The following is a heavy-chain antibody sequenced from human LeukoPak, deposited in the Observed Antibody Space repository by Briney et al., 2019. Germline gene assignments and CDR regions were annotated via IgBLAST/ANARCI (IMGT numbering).Heavy chain of an antibody. CDR2: IYYSGST. V-gene: IGHV4-39*01. CDR3: ARLRHSGYVDY. J-gene: IGHJ4*02. D-gene: IGHD1-26*01. CDR1: GGSISSSSYY. Sequence: PSETLSLTCTVSGGSISSSSYYWGWIRQPPGKGLEWIGSIYYSGSTYYNPSLKSRVTISVDTSKNQFSLKLSFVTAADTAVYYCARLRHSGYVDYWGQGTLVTVSS.